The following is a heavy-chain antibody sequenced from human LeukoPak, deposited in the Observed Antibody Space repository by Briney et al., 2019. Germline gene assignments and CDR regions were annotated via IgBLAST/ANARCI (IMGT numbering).Heavy chain of an antibody. CDR1: GGPIDITNY. D-gene: IGHD2/OR15-2a*01. Sequence: PSETLSLTCGVSGGPIDITNYWSWVRQAPGKGLEWIGETSHDGTRNYTPSLRSRVAMSLDRANNQFSLSLTSVTAADTAVYYCTRENRPFCPFAYWGQGVLVTVSS. J-gene: IGHJ4*02. CDR3: TRENRPFCPFAY. CDR2: TSHDGTR. V-gene: IGHV4-4*02.